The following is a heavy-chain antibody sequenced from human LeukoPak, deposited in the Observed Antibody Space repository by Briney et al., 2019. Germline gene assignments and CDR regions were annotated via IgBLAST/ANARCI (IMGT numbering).Heavy chain of an antibody. J-gene: IGHJ6*02. CDR1: GYTFTSYY. Sequence: ASVKVSCKASGYTFTSYYMHWVRQAPGQGLEWMGIINPSGGSTSYAQKFQGRVTMTRDTSTSTVYMELSSLRSEDTAVYYCARVRDTPRGSIHYDSSGYRYYYCGMDVWGQGTTVTVSS. CDR3: ARVRDTPRGSIHYDSSGYRYYYCGMDV. V-gene: IGHV1-46*01. CDR2: INPSGGST. D-gene: IGHD3-22*01.